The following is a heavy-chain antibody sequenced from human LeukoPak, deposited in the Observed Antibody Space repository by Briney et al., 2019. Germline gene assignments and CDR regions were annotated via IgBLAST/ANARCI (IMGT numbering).Heavy chain of an antibody. CDR2: IYPGDSDT. J-gene: IGHJ3*02. V-gene: IGHV5-51*01. Sequence: GESLKISCKGSGYSFTSYWIGWVRQMPGKGLEWMGIIYPGDSDTRYSPSFQGQVTISADKSISTAYLQWSSLKASDTAMYYCARQQDGGTYYDILTGSNDAFDIWGQGTMVTVSS. CDR1: GYSFTSYW. D-gene: IGHD3-9*01. CDR3: ARQQDGGTYYDILTGSNDAFDI.